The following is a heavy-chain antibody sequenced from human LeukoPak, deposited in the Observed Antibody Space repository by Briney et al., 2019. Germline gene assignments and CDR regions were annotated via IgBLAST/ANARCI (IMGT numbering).Heavy chain of an antibody. J-gene: IGHJ6*03. CDR1: GGTFIGHA. V-gene: IGHV1-69*05. D-gene: IGHD4-17*01. CDR3: AGGDPFNYYMDV. CDR2: LNPMFATT. Sequence: SVKVSCKASGGTFIGHAVSWVRQAPGQGLEWMGGLNPMFATTNYTQRFQGRLTITTDESTTTAYMELSGLRFEDTAVYYCAGGDPFNYYMDVWGKGTTVTVFS.